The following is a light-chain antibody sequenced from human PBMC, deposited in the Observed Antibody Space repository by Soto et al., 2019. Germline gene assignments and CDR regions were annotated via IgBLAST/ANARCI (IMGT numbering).Light chain of an antibody. Sequence: EIVLTQSPATLSLSPGERATLSCRASQSVSSYLAWYQQKPGQAPRLLIYDASNRATGIPARFSGSGSGTDFTRTIRSLEPEDFAVYYCQQRSNWPSFTFGPGTKVDIK. CDR2: DAS. CDR3: QQRSNWPSFT. CDR1: QSVSSY. V-gene: IGKV3-11*01. J-gene: IGKJ3*01.